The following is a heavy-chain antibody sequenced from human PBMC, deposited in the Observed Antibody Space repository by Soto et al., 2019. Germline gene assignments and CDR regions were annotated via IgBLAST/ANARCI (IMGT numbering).Heavy chain of an antibody. Sequence: GGSLRLSCAASGFTVSSNYMSWVRQAPGKGLEWVAVISYDGSNKYYADSVKGRFTISRDNSKNTLYLQMNSLRAEDTAVYYCASSAVSAFDIWGQGTMVTVSS. V-gene: IGHV3-30-3*01. CDR1: GFTVSSNY. J-gene: IGHJ3*02. CDR2: ISYDGSNK. D-gene: IGHD3-10*01. CDR3: ASSAVSAFDI.